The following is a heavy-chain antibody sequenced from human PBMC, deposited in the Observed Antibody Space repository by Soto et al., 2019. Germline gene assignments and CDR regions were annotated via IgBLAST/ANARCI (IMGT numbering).Heavy chain of an antibody. CDR2: IYYSGSI. CDR3: ARAPTGTTYYFDD. J-gene: IGHJ4*02. V-gene: IGHV4-31*03. D-gene: IGHD1-7*01. CDR1: GGSVSSGGNY. Sequence: QVLLQESGPGLVKASQTLSLTCTVSGGSVSSGGNYWSWIRQHPGKGLEWIGFIYYSGSIFYNPSLKSRVTISKDTSKNQFSLKLTSVTAADTAVYYCARAPTGTTYYFDDWGQGTLVTVSS.